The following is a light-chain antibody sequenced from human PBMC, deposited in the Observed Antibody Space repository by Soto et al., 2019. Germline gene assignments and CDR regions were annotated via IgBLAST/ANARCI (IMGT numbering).Light chain of an antibody. Sequence: QSALTQPRSVSGSPGQSVTISCTGTSSDVGFYNYVSWYQQHPGKAPKLMIYDVSKRPSGVPDRFSGSKSGNTASLTISGLQAEDEDAYYCCSSAGSYTFCVFGTGTKLTVL. J-gene: IGLJ1*01. CDR3: CSSAGSYTFCV. CDR2: DVS. V-gene: IGLV2-11*01. CDR1: SSDVGFYNY.